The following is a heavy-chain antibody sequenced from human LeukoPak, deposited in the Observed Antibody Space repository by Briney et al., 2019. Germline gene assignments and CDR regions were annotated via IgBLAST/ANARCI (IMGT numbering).Heavy chain of an antibody. J-gene: IGHJ6*02. V-gene: IGHV3-30*04. CDR3: AKDRRGRDYYGMDV. CDR1: GFTFGDYA. Sequence: PGGSLRLSCSASGFTFGDYAMSWFRQAPGKGLEWVAVISYDGSNKYYADSVKGRFTISRDNSKNTLYLQMNSLRAEDTAVYYCAKDRRGRDYYGMDVWGQGTTVTVSS. CDR2: ISYDGSNK.